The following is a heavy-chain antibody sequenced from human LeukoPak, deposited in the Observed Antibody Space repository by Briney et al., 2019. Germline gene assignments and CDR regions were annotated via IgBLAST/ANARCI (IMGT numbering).Heavy chain of an antibody. CDR1: EFAFSSYW. Sequence: GGSLRLSCAASEFAFSSYWMSWVRQAPRKGLEWVANIKQDGSEKYYVDSVKGRFTISRDNAKNSLYLQMNSLRAEDTAVYYCGKGGRDGYNPFDYWGQGTLVTVSS. CDR2: IKQDGSEK. D-gene: IGHD5-24*01. CDR3: GKGGRDGYNPFDY. V-gene: IGHV3-7*01. J-gene: IGHJ4*02.